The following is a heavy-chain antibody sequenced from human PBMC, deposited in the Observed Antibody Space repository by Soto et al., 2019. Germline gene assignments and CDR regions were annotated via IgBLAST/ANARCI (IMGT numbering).Heavy chain of an antibody. Sequence: QVQLVESGGGVVQPGRSLRLSCAASGFGFSSYGMHWIRQPPGKGLEWLAIIWYDGSKKYHADSVKGRFTISSDNSKNTVSLQMNSLRAEDTAVYYCAREPGDYYFDYWGQGTLVTVSS. J-gene: IGHJ4*02. CDR1: GFGFSSYG. CDR3: AREPGDYYFDY. CDR2: IWYDGSKK. V-gene: IGHV3-33*01.